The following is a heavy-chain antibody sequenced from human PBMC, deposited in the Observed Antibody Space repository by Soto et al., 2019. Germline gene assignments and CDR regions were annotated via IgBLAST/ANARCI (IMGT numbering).Heavy chain of an antibody. V-gene: IGHV1-18*01. CDR3: ARTIIVGATYYFDY. Sequence: ASVKVSCKASGYTFTSYGISWVRQAPGQGLEWMGWISAYNGNTNYAQKLQGRVTMTTDTSTSTAYMELRSLRTDDTTVYYCARTIIVGATYYFDYWGQGTLVTVSS. CDR2: ISAYNGNT. J-gene: IGHJ4*02. CDR1: GYTFTSYG. D-gene: IGHD1-26*01.